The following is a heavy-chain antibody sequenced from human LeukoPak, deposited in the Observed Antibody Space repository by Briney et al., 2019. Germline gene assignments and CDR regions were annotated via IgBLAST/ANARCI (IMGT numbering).Heavy chain of an antibody. CDR2: IWYEGSNK. J-gene: IGHJ5*02. CDR3: ARASPRPPPVYVAAAGTWWFDP. D-gene: IGHD6-13*01. CDR1: GFTFSSYG. V-gene: IGHV3-33*01. Sequence: GGSLRLSCAASGFTFSSYGMHWVRQAPGKGLGWVAVIWYEGSNKYYADSVKGRFTISRDNSKNTLYLQMNSLRAEDTAVYYCARASPRPPPVYVAAAGTWWFDPWGQGTLVTVSS.